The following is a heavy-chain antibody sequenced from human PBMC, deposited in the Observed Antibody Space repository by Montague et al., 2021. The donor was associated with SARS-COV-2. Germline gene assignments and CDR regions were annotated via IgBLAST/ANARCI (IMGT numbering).Heavy chain of an antibody. Sequence: SETLSLTCEVSGGSISSYYWSWIRQSPGKGLGWIGYVHYTGSTKYNPSLKTRVTLSLDTPKNHFSLKLSSVTAADTAVYYCARAQNTCFIANCVNYFEVWGQGTLVTVSS. V-gene: IGHV4-59*01. D-gene: IGHD1-1*01. J-gene: IGHJ4*02. CDR3: ARAQNTCFIANCVNYFEV. CDR2: VHYTGST. CDR1: GGSISSYY.